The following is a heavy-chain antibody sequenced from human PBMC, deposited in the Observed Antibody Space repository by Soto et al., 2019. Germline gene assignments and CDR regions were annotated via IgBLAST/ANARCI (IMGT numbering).Heavy chain of an antibody. CDR1: GFTFSSYA. D-gene: IGHD6-19*01. V-gene: IGHV3-30-3*01. CDR3: ARENKQWLVDTYYFDY. CDR2: ISYDGSNK. J-gene: IGHJ4*02. Sequence: QVQLVESGGGVVQPGRSLRLSCAASGFTFSSYAMHWVRQAPGKGLEWVAVISYDGSNKYYADSVKGRFTISRDNSKNTLYQQMNSLRAEDTAVYYCARENKQWLVDTYYFDYWGQGTLVTVSS.